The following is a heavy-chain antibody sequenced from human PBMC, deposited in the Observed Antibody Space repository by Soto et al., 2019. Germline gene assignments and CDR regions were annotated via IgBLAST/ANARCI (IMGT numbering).Heavy chain of an antibody. D-gene: IGHD3-10*01. Sequence: SETLSLTCTVSGGSISSSSYYWGWIRQPPGKGLEWIGSIYYSGSTYYNPSLKSRVTISVDTSKNQFSLKLSSVTAADTAVYYCATTPSGGITMVRGVIHWFDPWGQGTLVTVSS. J-gene: IGHJ5*02. CDR2: IYYSGST. V-gene: IGHV4-39*01. CDR3: ATTPSGGITMVRGVIHWFDP. CDR1: GGSISSSSYY.